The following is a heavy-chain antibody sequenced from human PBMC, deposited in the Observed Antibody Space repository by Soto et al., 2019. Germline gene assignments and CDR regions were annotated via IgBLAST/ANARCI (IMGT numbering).Heavy chain of an antibody. J-gene: IGHJ4*02. V-gene: IGHV3-48*02. CDR2: SRADNDAK. Sequence: GGSLRLSCAVSGFTFSSFPMNWVRQAPGRGLEWVSNSRADNDAKYYAGSVRGRFTVSRDKAKNLLYLQINNLRDEDTAVYYCARDHNWGFDYWGQGALVTVSS. CDR1: GFTFSSFP. CDR3: ARDHNWGFDY. D-gene: IGHD7-27*01.